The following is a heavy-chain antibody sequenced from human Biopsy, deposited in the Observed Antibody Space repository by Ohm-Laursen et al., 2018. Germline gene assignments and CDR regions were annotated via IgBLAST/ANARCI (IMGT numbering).Heavy chain of an antibody. J-gene: IGHJ4*02. D-gene: IGHD1-1*01. CDR1: GYSVTELS. Sequence: SSVKVSCKVSGYSVTELSMHWVRQAPGQGLEWMGGFAPENGRIVYSQKSQGRVTMTEDTSTNTAYMEVWKLRSDDTAVYYCAADINVWNVNYWGQGTQVIVSS. CDR3: AADINVWNVNY. CDR2: FAPENGRI. V-gene: IGHV1-24*01.